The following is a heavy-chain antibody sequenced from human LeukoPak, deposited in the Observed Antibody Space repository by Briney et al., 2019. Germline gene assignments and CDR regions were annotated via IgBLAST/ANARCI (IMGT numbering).Heavy chain of an antibody. CDR3: ARERMVYAIRDDAFDI. J-gene: IGHJ3*02. Sequence: SVKGRFTISRDNAKNSLYLQMNSLRAEDTAVYYCARERMVYAIRDDAFDIWGQGTMVTVSS. V-gene: IGHV3-48*01. D-gene: IGHD2-8*01.